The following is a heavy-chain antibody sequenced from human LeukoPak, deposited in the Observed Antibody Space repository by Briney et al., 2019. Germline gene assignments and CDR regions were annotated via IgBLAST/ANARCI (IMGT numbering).Heavy chain of an antibody. Sequence: SETLSLTCTVSGGSLSSSSYYWGWIRQPPGKGLEWIGSIHYSGSTNYNPSLKSRVTISVDTSKNQFSLKLSSVTAADTAVYYCARGYCSGGSCYSYYYYNYMDVWGKATTVTASS. CDR2: IHYSGST. J-gene: IGHJ6*03. V-gene: IGHV4-39*07. D-gene: IGHD2-15*01. CDR3: ARGYCSGGSCYSYYYYNYMDV. CDR1: GGSLSSSSYY.